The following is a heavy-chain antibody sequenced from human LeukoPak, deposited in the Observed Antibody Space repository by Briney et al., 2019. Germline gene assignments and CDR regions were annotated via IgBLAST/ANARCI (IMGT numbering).Heavy chain of an antibody. CDR1: GGSISSYY. CDR3: ARGYCTSSSCYLWYFDL. Sequence: SETLSLTCTVSGGSISSYYWGWIRQPPGQGLEWIGYIYYSGSTNYNPSLKSRVTISVGTSKNQFSLKLSSVTAADTAVYYCARGYCTSSSCYLWYFDLWGRGTLVTVSS. V-gene: IGHV4-59*01. D-gene: IGHD2-2*01. J-gene: IGHJ2*01. CDR2: IYYSGST.